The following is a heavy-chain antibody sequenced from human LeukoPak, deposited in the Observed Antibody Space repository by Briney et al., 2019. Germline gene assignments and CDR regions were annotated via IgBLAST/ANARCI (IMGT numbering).Heavy chain of an antibody. CDR1: GFIFKDFS. CDR3: ARDRSGSHASWYFDL. Sequence: GSLRLSCAASGFIFKDFSMNWVRQAPGRGLEWISYISSSGAKISYADSVKGRFTISRDEAKQSVYLQLDRLGVEDTAVYYCARDRSGSHASWYFDLWGRGTLVSVSS. D-gene: IGHD1-26*01. J-gene: IGHJ2*01. CDR2: ISSSGAKI. V-gene: IGHV3-48*01.